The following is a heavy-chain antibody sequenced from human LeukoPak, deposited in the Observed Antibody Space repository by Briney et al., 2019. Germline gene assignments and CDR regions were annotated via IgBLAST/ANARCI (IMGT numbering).Heavy chain of an antibody. CDR1: GFAFSYYD. D-gene: IGHD2-2*01. J-gene: IGHJ6*03. CDR2: ITLSGGST. V-gene: IGHV3-23*01. Sequence: GGSLRLSCAASGFAFSYYDMSWVRQAPGKGLEWVASITLSGGSTFYADSVKGRFTISRDNSKNTLYLQMNSLSAEDTAVYYCAKRGNPAVGHHYLDVWGKGTTVSVSS. CDR3: AKRGNPAVGHHYLDV.